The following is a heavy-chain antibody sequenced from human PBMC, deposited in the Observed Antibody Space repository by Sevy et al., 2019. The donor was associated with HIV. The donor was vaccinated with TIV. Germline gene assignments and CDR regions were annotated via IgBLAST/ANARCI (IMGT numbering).Heavy chain of an antibody. Sequence: GGSLRLSCAASGFTFSSYSLSWVRQAPGKGLEWVSSISGSSSYIYHTDSVKGRFTISRDNAKNSLDLKMNSLRAEDTAVYYCTRHVDVTSSWYQTYSFYYMDVWGKGTTVTVSS. J-gene: IGHJ6*03. CDR1: GFTFSSYS. CDR3: TRHVDVTSSWYQTYSFYYMDV. V-gene: IGHV3-21*01. CDR2: ISGSSSYI. D-gene: IGHD6-13*01.